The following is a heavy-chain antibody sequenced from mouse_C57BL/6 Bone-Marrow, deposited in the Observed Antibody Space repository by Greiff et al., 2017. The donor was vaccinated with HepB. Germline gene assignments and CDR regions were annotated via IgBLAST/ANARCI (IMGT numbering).Heavy chain of an antibody. V-gene: IGHV3-6*01. J-gene: IGHJ4*01. CDR3: ARVLSYYYAMDY. CDR2: ISYDGSN. Sequence: EVQLKESGPGLVKPSQSLSLTCSVTGYSITSGYYWNWIRQFPGNNLEWMGYISYDGSNNYNPSLKNRISITRDTSKNQFFLKLNSVTTEDTATYYCARVLSYYYAMDYWGQGTSVTVSS. D-gene: IGHD1-1*02. CDR1: GYSITSGYY.